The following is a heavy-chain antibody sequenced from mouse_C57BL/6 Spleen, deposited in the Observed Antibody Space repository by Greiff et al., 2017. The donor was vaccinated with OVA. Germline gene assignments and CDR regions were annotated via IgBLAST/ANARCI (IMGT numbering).Heavy chain of an antibody. CDR2: IDPSDSET. CDR1: GYTFTSYW. CDR3: ARKSSSTGYFDV. D-gene: IGHD1-1*01. Sequence: QVQLKQPGAELVRPGSSVKLSCKASGYTFTSYWMHWVKQRPIQGLEWIGNIDPSDSETHYNQKFKDKATLTVDKSSSTAYMQLSSLTSEDSAVYYCARKSSSTGYFDVWGTGTTVTVSS. V-gene: IGHV1-52*01. J-gene: IGHJ1*03.